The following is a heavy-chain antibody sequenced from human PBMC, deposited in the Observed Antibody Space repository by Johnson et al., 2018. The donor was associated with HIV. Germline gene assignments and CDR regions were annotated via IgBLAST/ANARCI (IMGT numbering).Heavy chain of an antibody. D-gene: IGHD5-24*01. CDR2: IYSGGST. CDR3: ARACRDGYTCDVFDI. CDR1: GFTVSSNY. J-gene: IGHJ3*02. V-gene: IGHV3-66*01. Sequence: VQLVESGGGVVQPGGSLRLSCAASGFTVSSNYMSWVRQAPGKGLKWVSVIYSGGSTYYADSVKGRFTISRDNSKNTLYLQMNSLRAEDTAVYYCARACRDGYTCDVFDIWGQGTLVTVSS.